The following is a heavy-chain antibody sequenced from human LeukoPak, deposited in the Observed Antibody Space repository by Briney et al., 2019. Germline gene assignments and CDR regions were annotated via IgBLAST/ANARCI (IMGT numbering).Heavy chain of an antibody. V-gene: IGHV1-2*02. CDR3: ARGSSVTGTALLALDI. D-gene: IGHD1/OR15-1a*01. CDR2: INPNTGGT. J-gene: IGHJ3*02. Sequence: ASVKVSCKASGYTFIDYYIHWVRQAPGQGLEWMGWINPNTGGTNYAQNFQGRVTMTRDTSISTAYMDLGSLRSDDTAVYYCARGSSVTGTALLALDIWGQGTMVTVSS. CDR1: GYTFIDYY.